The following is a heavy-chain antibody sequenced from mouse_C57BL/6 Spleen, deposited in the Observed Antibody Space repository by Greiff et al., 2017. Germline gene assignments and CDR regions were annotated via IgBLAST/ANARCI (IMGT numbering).Heavy chain of an antibody. CDR1: GFTFSDYY. CDR2: INYDGSST. CDR3: ARGTTVVASLDAMDYWGQGTWDY. J-gene: IGHJ4*01. D-gene: IGHD1-1*01. V-gene: IGHV5-16*01. Sequence: EVKVVESEGGLVQPGSSMKLSCTASGFTFSDYYMAWVRQVPEKGLEWVANINYDGSSTYYLDSLKSRFIISRDNAKNILYLQMSSLKSEDTATYYCARGTTVVASLDAMDYWGQGTWDYWGQGTSVTVSS.